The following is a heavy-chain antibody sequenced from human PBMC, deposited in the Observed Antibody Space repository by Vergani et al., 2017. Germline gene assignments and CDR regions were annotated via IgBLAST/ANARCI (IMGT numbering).Heavy chain of an antibody. CDR1: GGSFSGYY. CDR3: ARHAVYYYFDY. D-gene: IGHD5/OR15-5a*01. CDR2: INHSGST. J-gene: IGHJ4*02. Sequence: QVQLQQWGAGLLKPSETLSLTCAVYGGSFSGYYWSWIRQPPGKGLEWIGEINHSGSTNYNPSLKSRVTISVDTSKNQFSLKLSSVTAADTAVYYCARHAVYYYFDYWGQGTLVTVSS. V-gene: IGHV4-34*01.